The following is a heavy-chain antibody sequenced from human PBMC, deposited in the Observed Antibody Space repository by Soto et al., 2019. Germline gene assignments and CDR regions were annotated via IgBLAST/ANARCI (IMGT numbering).Heavy chain of an antibody. Sequence: KASETLSLTCTFSCGSIISGDYYWSWIRQPPGKGLEWIGYIYYSGSTYYNPSLKSRVTISVDTSKNQFSLKLSSVTAADTAVYYCAREGAITGRGRFDYWGQGTLVTVSS. CDR1: CGSIISGDYY. CDR3: AREGAITGRGRFDY. V-gene: IGHV4-30-4*01. D-gene: IGHD1-20*01. J-gene: IGHJ4*02. CDR2: IYYSGST.